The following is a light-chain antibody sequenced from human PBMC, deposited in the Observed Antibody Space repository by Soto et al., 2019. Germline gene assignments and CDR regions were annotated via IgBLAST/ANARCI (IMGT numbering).Light chain of an antibody. Sequence: QSALTQPPSASGSPGQSVTISCTGTSDDIGTYNYVSWFQQHSGNAPKLIIYEVDKRPLGVPNRFSGSKSGNTASLTISGLQAEDEADYYCSSFVHKNNLLFGGGTKLTVL. CDR3: SSFVHKNNLL. CDR1: SDDIGTYNY. V-gene: IGLV2-8*01. CDR2: EVD. J-gene: IGLJ2*01.